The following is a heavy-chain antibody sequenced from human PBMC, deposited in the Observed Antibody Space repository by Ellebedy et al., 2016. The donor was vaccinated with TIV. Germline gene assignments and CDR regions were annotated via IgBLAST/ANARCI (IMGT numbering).Heavy chain of an antibody. V-gene: IGHV3-23*01. J-gene: IGHJ4*02. CDR3: AKRHYGFHAYEDITH. Sequence: GESLKISCTASGFSMSVYAMTWVRQAPGKGLEWVSSISDSGSRTDYADSVQGRFTISRDNSKKMLYLQMNSRRVEDTAVYYCAKRHYGFHAYEDITHWGQGTLVSVSS. CDR2: ISDSGSRT. CDR1: GFSMSVYA. D-gene: IGHD3-10*01.